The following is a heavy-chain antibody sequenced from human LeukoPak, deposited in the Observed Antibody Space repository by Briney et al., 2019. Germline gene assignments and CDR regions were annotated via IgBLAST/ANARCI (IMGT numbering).Heavy chain of an antibody. CDR1: GYTFTSYA. Sequence: ASVKVSCKASGYTFTSYAMHWVRQAPGQRLEWMGWINAGNGNTKYSQKFQGRVTITRDTSASTAYMELSSLRSEDTAVYYCARGSLYYDSSPSYGMDVWGQGTTVTVSS. V-gene: IGHV1-3*01. J-gene: IGHJ6*02. CDR3: ARGSLYYDSSPSYGMDV. D-gene: IGHD3-22*01. CDR2: INAGNGNT.